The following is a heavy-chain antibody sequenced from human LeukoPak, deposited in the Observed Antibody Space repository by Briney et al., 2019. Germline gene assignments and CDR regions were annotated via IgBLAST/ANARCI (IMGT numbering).Heavy chain of an antibody. CDR3: ARGQLHSPAS. CDR1: GGSMSSSY. V-gene: IGHV4-59*01. CDR2: IYSTGNT. D-gene: IGHD5-18*01. Sequence: PSETLSLTCTVSGGSMSSSYGSWVRQPPGKGLEWIAYIYSTGNTKYNPSLASRVTISLDMSKDQFSLTLRSVTAADTAIYYCARGQLHSPASWGQGTLVTVSS. J-gene: IGHJ5*02.